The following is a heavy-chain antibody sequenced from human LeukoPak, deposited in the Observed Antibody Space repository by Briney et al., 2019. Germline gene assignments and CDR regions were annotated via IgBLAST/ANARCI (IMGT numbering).Heavy chain of an antibody. V-gene: IGHV4-59*12. CDR3: ARGGAGDPFDY. CDR2: IYNSGST. CDR1: GGSISSYY. Sequence: SETLSLTRTVSGGSISSYYWSWIRQPPGKGLEWIGYIYNSGSTNYNPSLKSRVTISVDTSKNQFSLKLSSVTAADTAVYYCARGGAGDPFDYWGQGTLVTVSS. D-gene: IGHD7-27*01. J-gene: IGHJ4*02.